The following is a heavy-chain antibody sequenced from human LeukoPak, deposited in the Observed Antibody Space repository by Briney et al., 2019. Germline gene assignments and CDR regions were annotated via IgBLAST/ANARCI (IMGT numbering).Heavy chain of an antibody. Sequence: GGSLRLSCAASGIIVSRYWMSWVRQAPGNGLEWVADIKEDGSEKHYVDSVKGRFTIYRDNAENSLYLQRNSLRAEDTAIYYCARDLGVCSGGTCYPVYDYWGQGIPVTVSS. CDR2: IKEDGSEK. D-gene: IGHD2-15*01. CDR1: GIIVSRYW. J-gene: IGHJ4*02. CDR3: ARDLGVCSGGTCYPVYDY. V-gene: IGHV3-7*01.